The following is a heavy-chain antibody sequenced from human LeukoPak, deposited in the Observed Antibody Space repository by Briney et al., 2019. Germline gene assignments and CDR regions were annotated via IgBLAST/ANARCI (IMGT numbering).Heavy chain of an antibody. J-gene: IGHJ4*02. CDR2: ISTTGST. Sequence: SETLSLTCTVSGGFISTHYWSWIRQPAGEGLQWIGRISTTGSTNYNPSLNSRVTISVDTSKNQFSLRLSSVTAADTAVYYCARQGYSAYEILDYWGQGTLVTVSS. V-gene: IGHV4-4*07. CDR1: GGFISTHY. CDR3: ARQGYSAYEILDY. D-gene: IGHD5-12*01.